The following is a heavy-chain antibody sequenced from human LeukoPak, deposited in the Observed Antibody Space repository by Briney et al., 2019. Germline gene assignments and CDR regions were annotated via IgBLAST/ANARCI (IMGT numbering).Heavy chain of an antibody. CDR1: GFTFSNAW. V-gene: IGHV3-15*01. CDR2: IKSKTDGGTT. CDR3: IADIYSGYGPYDY. Sequence: GGSLRLSCAASGFTFSNAWMCWVRQAPGKGLEWVGRIKSKTDGGTTDYAAPVKGRFTISRDDSKNTLYLQMNSLKTEDTAVYFCIADIYSGYGPYDYWGQGTLVTVSS. D-gene: IGHD5-12*01. J-gene: IGHJ4*02.